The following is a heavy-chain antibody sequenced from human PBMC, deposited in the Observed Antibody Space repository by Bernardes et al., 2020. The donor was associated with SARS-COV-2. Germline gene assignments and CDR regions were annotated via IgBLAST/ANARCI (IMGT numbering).Heavy chain of an antibody. CDR1: GFTFSSYS. CDR3: ARPKHTNFDGYFDL. D-gene: IGHD4-4*01. CDR2: ISSGGSYI. V-gene: IGHV3-21*01. J-gene: IGHJ2*01. Sequence: GGSLRLSCAASGFTFSSYSMNWVRQAPGKGLEWVSFISSGGSYIYYTDSVKGRFTISRDNAKNSLYLQMNSLRAEDTAVYYCARPKHTNFDGYFDLWGRGTLVTVSS.